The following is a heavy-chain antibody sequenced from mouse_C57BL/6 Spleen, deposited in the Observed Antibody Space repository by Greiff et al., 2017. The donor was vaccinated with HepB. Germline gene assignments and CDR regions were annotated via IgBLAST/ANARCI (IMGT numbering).Heavy chain of an antibody. D-gene: IGHD1-2*01. J-gene: IGHJ4*01. CDR2: INPSTGGT. V-gene: IGHV1-42*01. CDR1: GYSFTGYY. CDR3: ARTASAMDY. Sequence: EVKLQESGPELVKPGASVKISCKASGYSFTGYYMNWVKQSPEKSLEWIGEINPSTGGTTYNQKFKAKATLTVDKSSSTAYMQLKSLTSEDSAVYYCARTASAMDYWGQGTSVTVSS.